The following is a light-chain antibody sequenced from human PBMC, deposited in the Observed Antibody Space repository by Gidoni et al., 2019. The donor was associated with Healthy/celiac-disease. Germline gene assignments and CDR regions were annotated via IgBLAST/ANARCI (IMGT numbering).Light chain of an antibody. CDR2: AAS. CDR1: QSISSY. J-gene: IGKJ2*03. Sequence: IQMTQSPSSLSASVGDRVTITCRASQSISSYLNWYQQKPGKAPKLLIYAASSLQSGVPSRFSGSGSGTDFTRTISRLQPEDFATYSCQQSYSTPPVSFGQGTKLEIK. V-gene: IGKV1-39*01. CDR3: QQSYSTPPVS.